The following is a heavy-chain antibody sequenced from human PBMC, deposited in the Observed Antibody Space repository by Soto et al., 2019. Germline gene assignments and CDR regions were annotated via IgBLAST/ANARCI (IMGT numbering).Heavy chain of an antibody. V-gene: IGHV3-11*05. Sequence: GSLRLSCAASGFTFSDYYMSWIRQAPGKGLEWVSYISSSSSYTNYADSVKGRFTISRDNAKNSLYLQMNSLRAEDTAVYYCARGAQLDLYYYYGMDVWGQGTTVTVSS. D-gene: IGHD6-13*01. J-gene: IGHJ6*02. CDR2: ISSSSSYT. CDR3: ARGAQLDLYYYYGMDV. CDR1: GFTFSDYY.